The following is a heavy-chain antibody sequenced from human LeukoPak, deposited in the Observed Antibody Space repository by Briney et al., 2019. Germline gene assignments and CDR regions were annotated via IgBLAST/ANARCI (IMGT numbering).Heavy chain of an antibody. CDR1: GFTVSSNY. D-gene: IGHD6-13*01. J-gene: IGHJ6*03. V-gene: IGHV3-53*01. CDR2: IYSGGST. CDR3: ARAGIAAAGVRYYYYYCYMDV. Sequence: GGSLRLSCAASGFTVSSNYMSWVRQAPGKGLEWVSVIYSGGSTYYADSVKGRFTISRDNSKNTLYLQMNSLRAEDTAVYYCARAGIAAAGVRYYYYYCYMDVWGKGTTVTVSS.